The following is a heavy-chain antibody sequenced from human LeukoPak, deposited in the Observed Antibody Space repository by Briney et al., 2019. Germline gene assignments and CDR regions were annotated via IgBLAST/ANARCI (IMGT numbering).Heavy chain of an antibody. Sequence: GGSLRLSCAASGFTFSDYAMSWVRQAPGKGLEWVSSISAYGVITYYADSVKGRFTVSRDDSTNTVYLQMNSLRAEDTAKYYSAKGGWRTPFEPWGQGTLVTVSS. V-gene: IGHV3-23*01. J-gene: IGHJ5*02. CDR1: GFTFSDYA. CDR3: AKGGWRTPFEP. CDR2: ISAYGVIT. D-gene: IGHD2-15*01.